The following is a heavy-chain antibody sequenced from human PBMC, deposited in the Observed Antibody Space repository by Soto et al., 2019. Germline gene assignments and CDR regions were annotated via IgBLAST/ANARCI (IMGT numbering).Heavy chain of an antibody. V-gene: IGHV3-23*01. CDR2: MSGSSSTT. D-gene: IGHD3-16*02. CDR3: ARSSAGVFGIIIEGSNWLAP. Sequence: GGSLRLSCATSGLTFSNYAMSWVRQAPGGGLEWVSSMSGSSSTTYYADSVRGRFTISRDRSKNTLYLQMSSLRAEDTAIYYCARSSAGVFGIIIEGSNWLAPWGQGSLVTVSS. CDR1: GLTFSNYA. J-gene: IGHJ5*02.